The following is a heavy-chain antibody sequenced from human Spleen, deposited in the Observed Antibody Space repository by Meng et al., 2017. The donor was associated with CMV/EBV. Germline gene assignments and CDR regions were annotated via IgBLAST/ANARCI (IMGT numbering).Heavy chain of an antibody. CDR1: GGALSSRNW. D-gene: IGHD2-21*02. CDR2: IYHSGST. CDR3: ARVGAYCGGDCYHPR. Sequence: VQVHDSGSGLGNPPGTRSFTCAVPGGALSSRNWWSWVRQPPGKGLEWIGEIYHSGSTNYNPSLKSRVTISVDESKNQFSLRLSSVTAADTAVYYCARVGAYCGGDCYHPRWGQGTLVTVSS. V-gene: IGHV4-4*03. J-gene: IGHJ4*02.